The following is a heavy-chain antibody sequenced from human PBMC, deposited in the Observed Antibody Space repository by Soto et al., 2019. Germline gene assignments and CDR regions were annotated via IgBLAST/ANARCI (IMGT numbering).Heavy chain of an antibody. Sequence: LSLTCTVSGGSISSSSYYWGWIRQPPGKGLEWIGSIYYSGSTNYNPSLKSRVTISVDTSKNQFSLKLSSVTAADTAVYYCARAGFWSGYSSSLRRNWFDPWGQGTLVTVSS. D-gene: IGHD3-3*01. CDR2: IYYSGST. CDR1: GGSISSSSYY. J-gene: IGHJ5*02. CDR3: ARAGFWSGYSSSLRRNWFDP. V-gene: IGHV4-39*07.